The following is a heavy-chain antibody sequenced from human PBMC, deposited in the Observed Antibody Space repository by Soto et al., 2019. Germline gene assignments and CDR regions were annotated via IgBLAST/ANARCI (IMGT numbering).Heavy chain of an antibody. J-gene: IGHJ4*03. V-gene: IGHV3-15*07. CDR3: STDSHFTMKLVRFDY. CDR1: GFTFTTAR. D-gene: IGHD3-22*01. CDR2: IKSKIAGGKT. Sequence: RRPLSLSSAASGFTFTTARINWVRQAPGRGWLWVGGIKSKIAGGKTDFDASLNGRFGISRDESRNMVYFQTNSLKIEVTAVYYCSTDSHFTMKLVRFDYWGLRTLVTVSS.